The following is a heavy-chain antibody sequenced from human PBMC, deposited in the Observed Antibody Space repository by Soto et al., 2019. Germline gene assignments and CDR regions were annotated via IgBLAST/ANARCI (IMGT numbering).Heavy chain of an antibody. CDR2: IYPSGTT. CDR3: ARPDNVGYYTY. D-gene: IGHD3-3*01. CDR1: GDSIRRGYH. V-gene: IGHV4-38-2*01. Sequence: SETLSLTCALSGDSIRRGYHWAWIRQPPGKGLEWVASIYPSGTTYYNPSLTSRVTISVDIFKNQFSLKLTSVTAADSAVYYYARPDNVGYYTYCGQGTLVTVSS. J-gene: IGHJ4*02.